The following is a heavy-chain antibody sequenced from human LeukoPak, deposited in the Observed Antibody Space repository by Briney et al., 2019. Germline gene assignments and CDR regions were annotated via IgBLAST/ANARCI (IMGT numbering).Heavy chain of an antibody. CDR2: INPSGGST. Sequence: ASVKVSCKAPGYTFTSYDINWVRQAPGQGLEWMGIINPSGGSTSYAQKFQGRVTMTRDMSTSTVYMELSSLRSEDTAVYYCARDTKSRDGYNDYYYYYMDVWGKGTTVTVSS. J-gene: IGHJ6*03. CDR1: GYTFTSYD. D-gene: IGHD5-24*01. V-gene: IGHV1-46*01. CDR3: ARDTKSRDGYNDYYYYYMDV.